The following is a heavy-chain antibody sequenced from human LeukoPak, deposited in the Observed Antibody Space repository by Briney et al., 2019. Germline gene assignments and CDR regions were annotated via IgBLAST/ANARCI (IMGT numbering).Heavy chain of an antibody. CDR3: ARGTWIQLWFYFDY. Sequence: SETLSLTCAVSGGSISSSNWWSWVRQPPGKGLEWIGEIYHSGSTNYNPSLKSRVTISVDKSKNQFSLKLSSVTAADTAVYYCARGTWIQLWFYFDYWGQGTLVTVSS. CDR1: GGSISSSNW. V-gene: IGHV4-4*02. CDR2: IYHSGST. D-gene: IGHD5-18*01. J-gene: IGHJ4*02.